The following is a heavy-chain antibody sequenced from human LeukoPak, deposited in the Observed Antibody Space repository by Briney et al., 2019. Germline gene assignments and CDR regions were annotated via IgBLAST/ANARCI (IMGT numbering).Heavy chain of an antibody. CDR3: ARDRVGATIFDY. J-gene: IGHJ4*02. CDR1: GFTVSSNY. V-gene: IGHV3-53*01. CDR2: IYSGGSI. D-gene: IGHD1-26*01. Sequence: GGSLRLSCAASGFTVSSNYMSWVRQAPGKGLEWVSVIYSGGSIYYADSVKGRFTISRDNSKNTLYLQMNSLRAEDTAVYYCARDRVGATIFDYWGQGTLVTVSS.